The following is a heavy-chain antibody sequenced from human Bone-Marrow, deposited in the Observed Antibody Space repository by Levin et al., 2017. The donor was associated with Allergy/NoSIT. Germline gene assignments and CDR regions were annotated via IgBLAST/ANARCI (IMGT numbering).Heavy chain of an antibody. V-gene: IGHV1-24*01. D-gene: IGHD3-16*01. J-gene: IGHJ4*02. Sequence: AASVKVSCRVSGSSVSELSIHWVRQAPGKGLEWMGGFDPEEGENVFAQNFQGRVTMSEDTSTDTAYMQLSSLRSEDTALYYCATEKLRLGALSSSYYFDHWGQGTLVSVSS. CDR2: FDPEEGEN. CDR3: ATEKLRLGALSSSYYFDH. CDR1: GSSVSELS.